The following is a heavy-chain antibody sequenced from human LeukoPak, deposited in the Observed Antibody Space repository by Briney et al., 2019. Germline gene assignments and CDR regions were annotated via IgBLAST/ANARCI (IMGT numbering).Heavy chain of an antibody. CDR2: ISWNSGSI. Sequence: HTGGSLRLSCAASGFTFSSYWMHWVRQAPGKGLEWVSGISWNSGSIGYADSVKGRFTISRDNAKNTLYLQMNSLRAEDTAVYYCAKPFYYYDSSGYSYYFDYWGQGTLVTVSS. J-gene: IGHJ4*02. D-gene: IGHD3-22*01. V-gene: IGHV3-74*01. CDR1: GFTFSSYW. CDR3: AKPFYYYDSSGYSYYFDY.